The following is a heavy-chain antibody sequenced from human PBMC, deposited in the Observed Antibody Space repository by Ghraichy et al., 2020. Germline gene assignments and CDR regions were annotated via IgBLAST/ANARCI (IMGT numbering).Heavy chain of an antibody. D-gene: IGHD4-23*01. Sequence: GGSLRLSCVGSGFTFSSYSMNWVRQSPGKGLEWVSYITSSSRTIFYADSVKGRFTISRDNAQNSLYLQMNSQRDEDTAEYYCARGSTVVRFYYYDGMDVWGQGTTVTVSS. CDR3: ARGSTVVRFYYYDGMDV. CDR2: ITSSSRTI. V-gene: IGHV3-48*02. J-gene: IGHJ6*02. CDR1: GFTFSSYS.